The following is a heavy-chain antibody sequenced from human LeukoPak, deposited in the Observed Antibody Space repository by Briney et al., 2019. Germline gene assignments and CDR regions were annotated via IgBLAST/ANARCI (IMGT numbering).Heavy chain of an antibody. J-gene: IGHJ3*02. CDR1: GGSISSSSYY. CDR3: ANGRYFDWFSAFDI. CDR2: IYYSGST. V-gene: IGHV4-39*01. D-gene: IGHD3-9*01. Sequence: SETLSLTCTVSGGSISSSSYYWGWIRQPPGKGLEWTGSIYYSGSTYYNPSLKSRVTISVDTSKNQFSLKLSSVTAADTAVYYCANGRYFDWFSAFDIWGQGTMVTVSS.